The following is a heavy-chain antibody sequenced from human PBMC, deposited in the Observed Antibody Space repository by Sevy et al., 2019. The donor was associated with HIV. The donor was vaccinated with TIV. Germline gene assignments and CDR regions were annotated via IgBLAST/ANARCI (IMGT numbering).Heavy chain of an antibody. CDR1: GFTFSSYD. CDR2: IGTAGDT. Sequence: GGSLRLSCAASGFTFSSYDMNWVRQATGKGLEWVSAIGTAGDTYYPGTVKGRLTISRENAQNSLYLQMNSLRAGDTAVYYCAREGMSGGYSSGYYYYYGMDVWGQGTTVTVSS. J-gene: IGHJ6*02. CDR3: AREGMSGGYSSGYYYYYGMDV. V-gene: IGHV3-13*01. D-gene: IGHD5-18*01.